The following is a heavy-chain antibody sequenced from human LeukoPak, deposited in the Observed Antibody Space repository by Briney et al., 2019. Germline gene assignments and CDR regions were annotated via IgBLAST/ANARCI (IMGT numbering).Heavy chain of an antibody. CDR3: ARGPRGVVVISSYFDY. D-gene: IGHD3-22*01. CDR1: GYSISSGYH. Sequence: PSETPSLTCTVSGYSISSGYHWGWIRQPPGKGLEWIGSIYRSGSTYYNPSLKSRVTISVDTSKIQFSLNLSSVTAADTAVYYCARGPRGVVVISSYFDYWGQGTLVTVSS. J-gene: IGHJ4*02. CDR2: IYRSGST. V-gene: IGHV4-38-2*02.